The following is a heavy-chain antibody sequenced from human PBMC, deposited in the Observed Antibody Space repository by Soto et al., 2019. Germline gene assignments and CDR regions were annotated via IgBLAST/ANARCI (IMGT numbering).Heavy chain of an antibody. Sequence: QVQLVESGGGVVQPGRSLRLSCAASGFTFSSYAMHWVRQAPGKGLEWVAVISYDGSNKYYADSVKGRFTISRDNSKNSMYLPLHSLRAEDPAVYYCATPLSGYYYYYGMDVWGQGTTVSVSS. V-gene: IGHV3-30-3*01. J-gene: IGHJ6*02. CDR3: ATPLSGYYYYYGMDV. D-gene: IGHD2-15*01. CDR1: GFTFSSYA. CDR2: ISYDGSNK.